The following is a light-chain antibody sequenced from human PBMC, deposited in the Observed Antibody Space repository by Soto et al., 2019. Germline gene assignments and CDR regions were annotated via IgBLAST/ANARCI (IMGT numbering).Light chain of an antibody. J-gene: IGKJ1*01. CDR2: GAS. CDR1: RSLLQTNANTY. Sequence: DIVMTQSPLSMPVTPGEPASISCRSSRSLLQTNANTYVSWYQQTAGQAPRLIIYGASNRATGIPDRFSGSGSGTDFTLTISRVEPEAFVVYYCQQYGSSGTFGQGTKVDIK. V-gene: IGKV3-20*01. CDR3: QQYGSSGT.